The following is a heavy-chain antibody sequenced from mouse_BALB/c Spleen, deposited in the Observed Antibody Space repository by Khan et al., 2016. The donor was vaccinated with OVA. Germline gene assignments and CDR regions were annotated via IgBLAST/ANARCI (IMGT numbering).Heavy chain of an antibody. J-gene: IGHJ4*01. Sequence: EVQLVETGPSLAKPSQTLSLTCSVTGDSITSGFWNWIRKFPGNKFEYIGYITYSGNTYYNQSLKSRISITRDTSNSQSYLQLNAVTAEDTAAYYCARSYGSWALDYWGQGTSVTVSS. D-gene: IGHD1-1*01. CDR1: GDSITSGF. CDR3: ARSYGSWALDY. CDR2: ITYSGNT. V-gene: IGHV3-8*02.